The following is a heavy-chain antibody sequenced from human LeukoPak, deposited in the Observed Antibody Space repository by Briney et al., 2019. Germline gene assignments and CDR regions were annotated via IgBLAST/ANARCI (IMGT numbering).Heavy chain of an antibody. CDR1: GGSFSGYY. V-gene: IGHV4-34*01. Sequence: SETLSLTCAVYGGSFSGYYWSWIRQPPGKGLEWIGEINHSGSTNYNPSLKSRVTISVDTSKNQFSLKLSSVTAADTAVYYCATSNYSSGWYRVSSRLGAFDIWGQGTMVTVSS. J-gene: IGHJ3*02. D-gene: IGHD6-19*01. CDR2: INHSGST. CDR3: ATSNYSSGWYRVSSRLGAFDI.